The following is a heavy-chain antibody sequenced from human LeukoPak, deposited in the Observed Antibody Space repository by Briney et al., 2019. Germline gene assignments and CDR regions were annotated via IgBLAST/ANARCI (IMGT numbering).Heavy chain of an antibody. CDR1: GYSISSGYY. CDR2: IYHSGST. CDR3: ALFDGGY. D-gene: IGHD2-15*01. J-gene: IGHJ4*02. V-gene: IGHV4-38-2*01. Sequence: SETLSLNCAVSGYSISSGYYWGWIRQPPGKGLEWIGSIYHSGSTYYNPSLKSRVTISVDTSKNQFSLKPSSVTAADTAVYYCALFDGGYWGQGTLVTVSS.